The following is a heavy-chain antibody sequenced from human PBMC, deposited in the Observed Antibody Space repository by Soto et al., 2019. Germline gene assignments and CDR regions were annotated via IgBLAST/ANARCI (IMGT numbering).Heavy chain of an antibody. Sequence: GGSLRLSCAASGFTFSSYAMSWVRQAPGKGLAWVSAMSGSGGCTYYADSVKGRFIITRDNAKYALYLQMSSLSAEDTAVYYCAKLWVKDSSGGSCSHFDYWGQGRLVAVCS. V-gene: IGHV3-23*01. D-gene: IGHD2-15*01. CDR3: AKLWVKDSSGGSCSHFDY. CDR2: MSGSGGCT. CDR1: GFTFSSYA. J-gene: IGHJ4*02.